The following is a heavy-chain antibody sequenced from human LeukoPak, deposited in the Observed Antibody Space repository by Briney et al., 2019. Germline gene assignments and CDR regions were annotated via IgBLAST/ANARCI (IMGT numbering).Heavy chain of an antibody. D-gene: IGHD3/OR15-3a*01. CDR1: GYTFTGYY. V-gene: IGHV1-2*06. Sequence: GASVKVSCKASGYTFTGYYMHWVRQAPGQGLEWMGRINPNSGGTNYAQKFQSRVTMTRDTSISTAYMELSRLRSDDTAVYYCARGSFYDFNWFDPWGQGTLVTVSS. J-gene: IGHJ5*02. CDR2: INPNSGGT. CDR3: ARGSFYDFNWFDP.